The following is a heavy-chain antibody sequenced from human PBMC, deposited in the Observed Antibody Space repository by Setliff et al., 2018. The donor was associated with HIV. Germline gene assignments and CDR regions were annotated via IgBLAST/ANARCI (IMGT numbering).Heavy chain of an antibody. V-gene: IGHV3-30*02. CDR1: GFTFSSYG. D-gene: IGHD6-6*01. CDR2: IRYDGTNK. Sequence: GGSLRLSCAASGFTFSSYGMHWVRQPPGKGLEWVAFIRYDGTNKYYADSVKGRFTISRDNSKNTLYLQMNNLRAEDTAVYYCAISTRPYWGQGTLVTVSS. J-gene: IGHJ4*02. CDR3: AISTRPY.